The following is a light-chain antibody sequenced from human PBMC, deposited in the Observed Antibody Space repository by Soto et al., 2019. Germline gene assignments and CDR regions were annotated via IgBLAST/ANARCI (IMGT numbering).Light chain of an antibody. CDR2: QVS. Sequence: QSVLTQPASVSGSPGQSITISCTGTSSDVGGYYYVSWYQHHPGKAPKLMIYQVSNRPSGVSNRFSGSKSGNTASLTISGLQAEDEADYYCSSYTSSNTFYVFGIGTKVTVL. V-gene: IGLV2-14*01. CDR1: SSDVGGYYY. CDR3: SSYTSSNTFYV. J-gene: IGLJ1*01.